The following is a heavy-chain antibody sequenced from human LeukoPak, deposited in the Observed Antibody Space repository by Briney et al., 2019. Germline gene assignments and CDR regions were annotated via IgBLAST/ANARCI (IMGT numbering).Heavy chain of an antibody. J-gene: IGHJ4*02. V-gene: IGHV3-30*04. Sequence: GGSLRLSCAASGFTFSSYAMHWVRQAPGKGLEWVAVISYDGSNKDYADSVKGRFTISRDNSKNTLYLQRNSRRAEDTALYYVAREPLGPPIDYWGQGTLVSVSS. CDR1: GFTFSSYA. CDR2: ISYDGSNK. CDR3: AREPLGPPIDY.